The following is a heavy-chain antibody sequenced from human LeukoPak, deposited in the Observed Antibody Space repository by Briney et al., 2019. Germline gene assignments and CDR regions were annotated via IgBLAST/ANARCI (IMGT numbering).Heavy chain of an antibody. Sequence: GGSLRLSCAASGFTFSSYSMNWVRQAPGKGLEWVSSISSSSSYIYYADSVKGRFTISRDNAKNSLYLQTNSLRAEDTAVYYCARDHDYYGSGSYGRTVTVWGQGTLVTVSS. CDR3: ARDHDYYGSGSYGRTVTV. CDR2: ISSSSSYI. J-gene: IGHJ4*02. CDR1: GFTFSSYS. D-gene: IGHD3-10*01. V-gene: IGHV3-21*01.